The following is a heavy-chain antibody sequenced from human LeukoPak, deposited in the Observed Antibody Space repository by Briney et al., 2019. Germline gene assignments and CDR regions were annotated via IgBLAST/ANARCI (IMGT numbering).Heavy chain of an antibody. Sequence: GGSLRLSCAASGFTFSSYWMHWVRQAPGKGLVWVSRINSDGSSTSYADSVKGRFTISKDNAKNSLYLQMNSLRAEDTAVYYCARVLIGYGDYGFDYWGQGTLVTVSS. V-gene: IGHV3-74*01. J-gene: IGHJ4*02. D-gene: IGHD4-17*01. CDR1: GFTFSSYW. CDR3: ARVLIGYGDYGFDY. CDR2: INSDGSST.